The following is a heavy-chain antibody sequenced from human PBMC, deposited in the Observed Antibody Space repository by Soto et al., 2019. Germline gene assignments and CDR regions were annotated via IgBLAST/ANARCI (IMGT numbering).Heavy chain of an antibody. CDR2: IRSKTNSYAT. V-gene: IGHV3-73*02. J-gene: IGHJ4*02. CDR3: TGNAYDTFVAY. Sequence: EVQLVESGGHLVQPGGSLKLSCAASGFTFSASTMHWVRQASGKGLEWVGRIRSKTNSYATAYAVSLKGRFTISRDDSKNTAYLQMDSLKTEDTAVYYRTGNAYDTFVAYWGQGTLVTVSS. CDR1: GFTFSAST. D-gene: IGHD3-16*01.